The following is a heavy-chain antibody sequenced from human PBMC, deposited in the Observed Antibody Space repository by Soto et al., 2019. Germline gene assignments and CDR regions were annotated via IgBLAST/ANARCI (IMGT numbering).Heavy chain of an antibody. D-gene: IGHD2-2*01. CDR1: GFTFSSYW. CDR3: ARDFGGGLYQLTRLDY. Sequence: GGSLRLSCAASGFTFSSYWMSWVRQAPGKGLEWVANIKQDGSEKYYVDSVKGRFTISRDNAKNSLYLQMNSLRAEDTAVYYCARDFGGGLYQLTRLDYWGQGTLVTVSS. J-gene: IGHJ4*02. V-gene: IGHV3-7*01. CDR2: IKQDGSEK.